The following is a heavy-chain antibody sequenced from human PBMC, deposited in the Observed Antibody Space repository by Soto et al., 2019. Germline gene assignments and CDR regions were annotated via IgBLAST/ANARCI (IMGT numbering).Heavy chain of an antibody. J-gene: IGHJ5*02. D-gene: IGHD6-13*01. Sequence: GESLKISCQGSGYSFSNYWISWVRQMPGKGLEWMGRIDPSDSYTNYSPSFQGHVAISTDKSISTAYLQWSSLQASDTAIYFCARHTLTASSWSFGHWGQGTLVTVSS. CDR1: GYSFSNYW. V-gene: IGHV5-10-1*01. CDR2: IDPSDSYT. CDR3: ARHTLTASSWSFGH.